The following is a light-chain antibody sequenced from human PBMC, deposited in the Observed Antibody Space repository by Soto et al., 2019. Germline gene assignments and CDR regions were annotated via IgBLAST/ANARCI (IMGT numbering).Light chain of an antibody. CDR1: XXXXXX. J-gene: IGKJ4*01. Sequence: DIQMTQSPSSLSASVGDRVTITCRAXXXXXXXLNWYQQKPGKVPKLLIYAASSLQSGVPSRFSGSGSGTDFXXXISSLQXEDFATYYCQQNYETPLTFGGGTEVEIK. V-gene: IGKV1-39*01. CDR3: QQNYETPLT. CDR2: AAS.